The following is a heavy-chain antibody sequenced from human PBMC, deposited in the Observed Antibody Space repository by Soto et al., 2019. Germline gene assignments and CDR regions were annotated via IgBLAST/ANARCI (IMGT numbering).Heavy chain of an antibody. V-gene: IGHV1-24*01. J-gene: IGHJ4*02. Sequence: ASVKVSCKVSGYTLTELSMHWVRQAPGKGLEWMGGFDPEDADTIYAQKFQGRVTMTEDTSTDTAYMELSSLRSEDTAVYYCATLKSDLGLSGNYFNYFGYWGQGTLVTVSS. D-gene: IGHD3-10*01. CDR1: GYTLTELS. CDR2: FDPEDADT. CDR3: ATLKSDLGLSGNYFNYFGY.